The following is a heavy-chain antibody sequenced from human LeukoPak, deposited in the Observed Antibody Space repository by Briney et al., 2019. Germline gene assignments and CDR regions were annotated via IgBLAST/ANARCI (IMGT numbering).Heavy chain of an antibody. CDR3: ARDRDVPAIGMDV. V-gene: IGHV3-21*06. Sequence: GGFLRLSCAASGFTFSSYTMNWVRQAPGKGLEWVSSISSSSSYMYYADSVKGRFTISRDNAKNSLYLQMNSLRAEDTAVYYCARDRDVPAIGMDVWGQGTTVTVSS. CDR1: GFTFSSYT. J-gene: IGHJ6*02. CDR2: ISSSSSYM.